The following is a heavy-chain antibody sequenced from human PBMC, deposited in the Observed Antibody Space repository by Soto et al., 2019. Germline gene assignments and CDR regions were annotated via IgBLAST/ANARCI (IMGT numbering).Heavy chain of an antibody. D-gene: IGHD2-21*01. V-gene: IGHV4-61*01. CDR1: GDSVSSGSYY. Sequence: QVQLQESGPGLVKPSETLSLTCTVSGDSVSSGSYYWSWIRQPPGKGLEWIGYNYYSGSTNYNPSLKRRVTISVDTSKNQFSLKLSSVTAADTAVYYCARGYGCGDGDWFDPWGQGTPVTVSS. CDR3: ARGYGCGDGDWFDP. J-gene: IGHJ5*02. CDR2: NYYSGST.